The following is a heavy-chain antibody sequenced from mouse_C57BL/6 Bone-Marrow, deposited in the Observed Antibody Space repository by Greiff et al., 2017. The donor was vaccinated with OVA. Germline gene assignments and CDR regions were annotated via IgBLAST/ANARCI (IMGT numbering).Heavy chain of an antibody. Sequence: QVQLQQSGPELVKPGASVKLSCKASGYTFTSYDINWVKQRPGQGLEWIGWIYPRDGSTQYNEKFKGKATLTVDTSSSTAYMELNSMTSEDSAVYYCARGGYYRGDVAYWGQGTLVTVSA. D-gene: IGHD2-14*01. V-gene: IGHV1-85*01. J-gene: IGHJ3*01. CDR3: ARGGYYRGDVAY. CDR1: GYTFTSYD. CDR2: IYPRDGST.